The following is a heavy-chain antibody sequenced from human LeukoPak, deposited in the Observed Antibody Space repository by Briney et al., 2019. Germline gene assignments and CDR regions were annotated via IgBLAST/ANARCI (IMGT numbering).Heavy chain of an antibody. V-gene: IGHV1-24*01. D-gene: IGHD1-26*01. Sequence: ASVKVSCKASGYTFTSYGISWVRQAPGKGLEWMGGFDPEDGETIYAQKFQGRVTMTEDTSTDTAYMELSSLRSEDTAVYYCATDLVGATVFSWFDPWGQGTLVTVSS. J-gene: IGHJ5*02. CDR1: GYTFTSYG. CDR3: ATDLVGATVFSWFDP. CDR2: FDPEDGET.